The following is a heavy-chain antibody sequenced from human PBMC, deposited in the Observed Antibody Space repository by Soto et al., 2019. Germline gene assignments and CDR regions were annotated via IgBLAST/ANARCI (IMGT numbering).Heavy chain of an antibody. CDR3: ARDFSRGVWGSYRPFDY. J-gene: IGHJ4*02. D-gene: IGHD3-16*02. Sequence: QVQLVQSGAEVKKPGASVKVSCKASGYTFTSYGISWVRQAPGQGLEWMGWISAYNRNTNYAQKLQGRVTMTTDTSTRTAYLGLRSLGSDDTSVYYCARDFSRGVWGSYRPFDYWGQGTLVTVSS. CDR2: ISAYNRNT. V-gene: IGHV1-18*01. CDR1: GYTFTSYG.